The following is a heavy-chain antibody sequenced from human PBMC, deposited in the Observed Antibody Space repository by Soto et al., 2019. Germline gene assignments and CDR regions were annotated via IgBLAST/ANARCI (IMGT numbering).Heavy chain of an antibody. CDR2: IIPIFGAA. Sequence: SVKVSCKASGGTFSNYAVSWVRQAPGQGLEWMGGIIPIFGAATFAQKFQGRVAINVDASTSTVYMELRSLTFEDTAMYYCAKSVSASSYSSSDYYGIDVSGEAT. CDR1: GGTFSNYA. V-gene: IGHV1-69*13. D-gene: IGHD6-6*01. J-gene: IGHJ6*02. CDR3: AKSVSASSYSSSDYYGIDV.